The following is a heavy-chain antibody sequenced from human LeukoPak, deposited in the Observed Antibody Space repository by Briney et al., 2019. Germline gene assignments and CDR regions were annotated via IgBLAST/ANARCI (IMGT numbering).Heavy chain of an antibody. CDR2: IYPGDSDT. J-gene: IGHJ5*02. CDR3: ARQRCSSTSCSPNWFDP. V-gene: IGHV5-51*01. Sequence: GESLKISCKGSGYSFTSYWIGWVRQMPGKGLEWMGIIYPGDSDTRYSPSFQGQVTISADKSISTAYLQWSSLKASDTAMYYCARQRCSSTSCSPNWFDPRGQGTLVTVSS. D-gene: IGHD2-2*01. CDR1: GYSFTSYW.